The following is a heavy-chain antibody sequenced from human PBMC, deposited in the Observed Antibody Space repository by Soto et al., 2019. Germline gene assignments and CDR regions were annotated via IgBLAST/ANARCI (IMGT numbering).Heavy chain of an antibody. Sequence: AASVKVSCKASGYTFTSYYMRWARQAPGQGLEWMGIINPSVGSTSYAQKFQGRVTMTRDTSTSTVYMELSSLRSEDTAVYYCAREVGATGFDYWGQGTLVTVSS. D-gene: IGHD1-26*01. CDR2: INPSVGST. CDR3: AREVGATGFDY. V-gene: IGHV1-46*01. CDR1: GYTFTSYY. J-gene: IGHJ4*02.